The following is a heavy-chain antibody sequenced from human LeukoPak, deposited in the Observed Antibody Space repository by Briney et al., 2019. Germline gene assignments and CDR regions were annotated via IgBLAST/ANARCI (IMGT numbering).Heavy chain of an antibody. V-gene: IGHV1-69*13. CDR2: IIPIFGTA. Sequence: SVKVSCKASGGTFSSYAISWVRQAPGQGLEWMGGIIPIFGTANYAQKFQGRVTITADESTSTAYMELSSLRSEDTAVYYCARGYRRDGYKLFDYWGQGTLVTVSS. CDR3: ARGYRRDGYKLFDY. D-gene: IGHD5-24*01. J-gene: IGHJ4*02. CDR1: GGTFSSYA.